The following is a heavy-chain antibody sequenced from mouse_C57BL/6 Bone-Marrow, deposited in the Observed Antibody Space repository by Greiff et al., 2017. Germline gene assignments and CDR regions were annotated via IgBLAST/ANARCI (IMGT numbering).Heavy chain of an antibody. D-gene: IGHD1-1*01. CDR2: IDPENGDT. V-gene: IGHV14-4*01. J-gene: IGHJ2*01. Sequence: EVQLQQSGAELVRPGASVKLSCTASGFNINDYSMHWVQQRPEQGLEWIGWIDPENGDTEYASKFQGKATIKADKSYNTAYLQLSSLTSEDTDVYYCTSYYYGSSYFDYWGQGTTLTVSS. CDR3: TSYYYGSSYFDY. CDR1: GFNINDYS.